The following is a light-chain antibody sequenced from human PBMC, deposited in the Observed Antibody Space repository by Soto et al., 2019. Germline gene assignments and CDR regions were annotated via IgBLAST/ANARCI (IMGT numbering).Light chain of an antibody. CDR2: GAS. Sequence: EIVLTQSPATLSLSPGERATLSCRASQSVNSNLAWYQQKPGQAPRLLIYGASSRATGIPDRFSGSGSGTDFTLTISRLEPEDFAVYYCQQYDNSPITFGQGTRLEIK. CDR1: QSVNSN. CDR3: QQYDNSPIT. V-gene: IGKV3-20*01. J-gene: IGKJ5*01.